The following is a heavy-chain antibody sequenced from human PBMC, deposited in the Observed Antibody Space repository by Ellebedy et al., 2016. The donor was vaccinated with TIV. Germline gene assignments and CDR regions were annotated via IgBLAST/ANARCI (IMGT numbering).Heavy chain of an antibody. CDR1: GLTXRNSV. Sequence: GESLKISCAASGLTXRNSVLPWVPQAPGKGLEWVSSIGGGGSATYYADSVKGRFTISRDNSKYTLYLQMNSLRGDDTGVYYCAKGNGMDVWGQGTTVTVSS. CDR3: AKGNGMDV. CDR2: IGGGGSAT. J-gene: IGHJ6*02. V-gene: IGHV3-23*01.